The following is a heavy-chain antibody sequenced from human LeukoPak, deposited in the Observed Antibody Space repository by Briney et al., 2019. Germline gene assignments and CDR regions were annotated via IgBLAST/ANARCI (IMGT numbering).Heavy chain of an antibody. D-gene: IGHD2/OR15-2a*01. CDR2: IYHSGST. J-gene: IGHJ4*02. Sequence: PSETLSLTCTVSGYSISSGYYWGWIRQPPGKGLEWIGSIYHSGSTYYNPSLKSRVTISVDTSKNQFSLKLSSVTAADTAVYYCARMSTLSYYLDYWGQGILVTVSS. CDR1: GYSISSGYY. V-gene: IGHV4-38-2*02. CDR3: ARMSTLSYYLDY.